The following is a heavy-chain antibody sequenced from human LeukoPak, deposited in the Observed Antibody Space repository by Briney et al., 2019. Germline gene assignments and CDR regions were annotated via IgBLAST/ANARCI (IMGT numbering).Heavy chain of an antibody. CDR2: IYHSGST. CDR3: ARQGVDGYCSSTSCYAGVDY. D-gene: IGHD2-2*03. Sequence: SETLSLTCTVSGGSISSYYWSWIRQPPGKGLEWIGSIYHSGSTYYNPSLKSRVTISVDTSKNQFSLKLSSVTAADTAVYYCARQGVDGYCSSTSCYAGVDYWGQGTLVTVSS. V-gene: IGHV4-59*08. CDR1: GGSISSYY. J-gene: IGHJ4*02.